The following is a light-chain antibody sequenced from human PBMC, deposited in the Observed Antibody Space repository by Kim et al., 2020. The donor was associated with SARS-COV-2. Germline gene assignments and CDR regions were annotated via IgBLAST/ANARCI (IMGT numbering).Light chain of an antibody. V-gene: IGKV1-5*03. CDR3: QQYDTYWT. Sequence: SVGGRVTISCPASRSIGSWLAWYQQQPGKAPNLLIYEASSLKSGVPSRFSGSGSGTEFTLTISSLQPDDFATYYCQQYDTYWTFGQGTKVDIK. J-gene: IGKJ1*01. CDR2: EAS. CDR1: RSIGSW.